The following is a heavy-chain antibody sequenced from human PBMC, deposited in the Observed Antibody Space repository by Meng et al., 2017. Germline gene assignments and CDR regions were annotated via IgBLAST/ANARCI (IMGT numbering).Heavy chain of an antibody. CDR1: GFTFSGSV. V-gene: IGHV3-73*01. D-gene: IGHD1-26*01. CDR3: TSRRGLGADDAFDI. J-gene: IGHJ3*02. CDR2: IKTKANSYAT. Sequence: GESLKISWAASGFTFSGSVMHWVRQASGKGLEWVGRIKTKANSYATTYAASVKGSFTISRDDSKNTAYLQMNSLKSEDTAVYYCTSRRGLGADDAFDIWGQGTKVTVSS.